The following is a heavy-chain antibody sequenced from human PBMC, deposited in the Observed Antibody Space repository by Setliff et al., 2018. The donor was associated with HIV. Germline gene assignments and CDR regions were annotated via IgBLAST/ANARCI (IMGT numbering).Heavy chain of an antibody. D-gene: IGHD3-10*02. Sequence: PGGSLRLSCAASGFRFNIYAMHWVRLTPGKGLEWVSGINWNSDNIGYAGSVKGRFTISRDNAKKSLYLQMNSLRADDTAVYYCARDTMWAFDIWGQGTLVTVSS. CDR1: GFRFNIYA. CDR2: INWNSDNI. J-gene: IGHJ3*02. V-gene: IGHV3-9*01. CDR3: ARDTMWAFDI.